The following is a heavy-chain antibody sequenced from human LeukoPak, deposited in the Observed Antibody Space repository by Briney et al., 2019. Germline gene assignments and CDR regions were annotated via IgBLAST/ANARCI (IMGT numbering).Heavy chain of an antibody. V-gene: IGHV1-18*01. Sequence: VSVKVSCKASGYTFTSYGISGVRQAPGQGLEWMGWISAYNGNTNYAQKLQGRVTMTTDTSTSTVYMELSSLRSEDTAVYYCARSAPIAAASPDYWGQGTLVTVSS. J-gene: IGHJ4*02. D-gene: IGHD6-13*01. CDR3: ARSAPIAAASPDY. CDR2: ISAYNGNT. CDR1: GYTFTSYG.